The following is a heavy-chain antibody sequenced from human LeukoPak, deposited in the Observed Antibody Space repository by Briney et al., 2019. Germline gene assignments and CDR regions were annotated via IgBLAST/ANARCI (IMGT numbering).Heavy chain of an antibody. CDR1: GFTFDDYA. V-gene: IGHV3-9*03. D-gene: IGHD6-19*01. CDR2: ISWDSGSI. CDR3: AKGSSGWYYYFDY. Sequence: GGSLRLSCAASGFTFDDYAMHWVRQAPGKGLEWVSGISWDSGSIGYADSVKGRFTISRDNAKNSLYLQMNSLRAEDMALYYCAKGSSGWYYYFDYWGQGTLVTVSS. J-gene: IGHJ4*02.